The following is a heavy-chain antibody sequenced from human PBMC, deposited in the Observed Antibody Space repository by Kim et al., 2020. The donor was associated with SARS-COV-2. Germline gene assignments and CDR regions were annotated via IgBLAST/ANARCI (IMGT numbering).Heavy chain of an antibody. CDR3: ARRFYDSRAYLPFDY. D-gene: IGHD3-22*01. V-gene: IGHV5-51*01. J-gene: IGHJ4*02. Sequence: PSFQGQVTISADKSISTAYLQWSSLKASDTAMYYCARRFYDSRAYLPFDYWGQGTLVTVSS.